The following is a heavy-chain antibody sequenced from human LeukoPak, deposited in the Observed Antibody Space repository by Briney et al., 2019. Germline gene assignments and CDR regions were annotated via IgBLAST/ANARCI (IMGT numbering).Heavy chain of an antibody. V-gene: IGHV3-7*03. D-gene: IGHD6-19*01. Sequence: GGSLRLSCAASGFTFSSYWMSWVRQAPGKGLEWVANIEQDGSEKYYVDSVKGRFTISRDNAKNSPYLQMNSLRAEDTAVYYCARVSFYSSGWYGGYYYYGMDVWGQGTTVTVSS. CDR3: ARVSFYSSGWYGGYYYYGMDV. CDR2: IEQDGSEK. CDR1: GFTFSSYW. J-gene: IGHJ6*02.